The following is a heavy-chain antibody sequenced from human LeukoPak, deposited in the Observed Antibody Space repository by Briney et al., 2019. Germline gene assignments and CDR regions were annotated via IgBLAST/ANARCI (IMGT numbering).Heavy chain of an antibody. V-gene: IGHV3-48*04. D-gene: IGHD5-12*01. CDR3: ARGLSGYDQRGVY. CDR2: ISSSSSTI. CDR1: GFTFSSYS. J-gene: IGHJ4*02. Sequence: GGSPRLSCAASGFTFSSYSMNWVRQAPGKGLEWVSYISSSSSTIYYADSVKGRFTISRDNAKNSLYLQMNSLRAEDTAVYYCARGLSGYDQRGVYWGQGTLVTVSS.